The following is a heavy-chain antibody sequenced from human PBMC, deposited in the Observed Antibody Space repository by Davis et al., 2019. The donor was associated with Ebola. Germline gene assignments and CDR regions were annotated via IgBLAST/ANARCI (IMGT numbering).Heavy chain of an antibody. CDR2: INPSGGST. CDR1: RHTFTTYY. D-gene: IGHD3-10*01. V-gene: IGHV1-46*01. CDR3: ARDPGNYYYGSGSLDY. J-gene: IGHJ4*02. Sequence: ASVKVSCTASRHTFTTYYMHWVPQSPGQGFEWMGIINPSGGSTTYAQKFQGRFTMSRDTSTGTVYMELSSLRSEDTAVYYCARDPGNYYYGSGSLDYWGQGTLVTVSS.